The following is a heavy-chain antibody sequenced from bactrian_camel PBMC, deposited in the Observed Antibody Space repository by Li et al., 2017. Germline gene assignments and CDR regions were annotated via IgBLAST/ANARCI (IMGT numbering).Heavy chain of an antibody. Sequence: HVQLVESGGGLVQPGGSLRLSCAISGRSNENYFLAWFRQPPGKEREGVAAIDSDGRASYGDDVTGRFTISQDNAKNTLYLQMDSLEPEDTAMYYCAARKVARGSHFSLGRAPAFRRDEYNFWGQGTQVTVS. J-gene: IGHJ4*01. CDR3: AARKVARGSHFSLGRAPAFRRDEYNF. CDR1: GRSNENYF. V-gene: IGHV3S55*01. CDR2: IDSDGRA. D-gene: IGHD2*01.